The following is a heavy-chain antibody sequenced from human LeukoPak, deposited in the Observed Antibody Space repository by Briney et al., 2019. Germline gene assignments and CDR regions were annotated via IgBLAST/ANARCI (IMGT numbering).Heavy chain of an antibody. Sequence: GGTLRLSCAASGFTFSSYGMTWVRQAPGKGLEWVSAISGSGSGGSTYYADSVKGRFTISRDNAKNSLYLQMNSLRAEDTAVYYCAKDGGVWFGESNDYWGQGTLVTVSS. CDR1: GFTFSSYG. CDR3: AKDGGVWFGESNDY. D-gene: IGHD3-10*01. CDR2: ISGSGSGGST. V-gene: IGHV3-23*01. J-gene: IGHJ4*02.